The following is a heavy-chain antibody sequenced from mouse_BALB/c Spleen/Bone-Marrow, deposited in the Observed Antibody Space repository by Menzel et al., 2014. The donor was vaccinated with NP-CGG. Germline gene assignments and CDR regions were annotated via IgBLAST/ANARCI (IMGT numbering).Heavy chain of an antibody. V-gene: IGHV5-6-3*01. CDR3: ARGRDWFDY. Sequence: EVQRVESGGGLVQPGGSLKLSCAASGFTFSGYGMSWVRQTPDKGLKLVATISGSGSSTYYPDSVKGRFTISRDNARNTLYLQMSSLKSEDTAMYYCARGRDWFDYWGQGTTLTVSS. D-gene: IGHD3-3*01. CDR2: ISGSGSST. J-gene: IGHJ2*01. CDR1: GFTFSGYG.